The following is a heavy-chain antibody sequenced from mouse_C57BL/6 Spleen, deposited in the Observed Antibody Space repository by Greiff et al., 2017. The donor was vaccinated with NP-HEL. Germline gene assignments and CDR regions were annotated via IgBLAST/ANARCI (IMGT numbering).Heavy chain of an antibody. Sequence: QVQLQQSGAELVRPGASVTLSCKASGYTFTDYEMHWVKQTPVHGLEWIGAIDPEPGGTAYNQKFKGKAILTADKSSSTAYMELRSLTSEDSAVYYCTRRDYGRDYAMDYWGQGTSVTVSS. J-gene: IGHJ4*01. D-gene: IGHD1-1*01. CDR2: IDPEPGGT. CDR3: TRRDYGRDYAMDY. V-gene: IGHV1-15*01. CDR1: GYTFTDYE.